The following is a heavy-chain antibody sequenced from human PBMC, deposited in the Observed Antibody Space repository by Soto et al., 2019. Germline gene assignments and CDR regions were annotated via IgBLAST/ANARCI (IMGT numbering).Heavy chain of an antibody. V-gene: IGHV4-31*03. Sequence: SETLSLTCTVSGGSISSGYYWSWIRQRPVKGLEWIGYIYYSGNTYYNPSLKSRVSISLDTSKSQFSLKLDSVTAADTAVYYCARASRYYYDSSGYYPQPPLRDYGMDVWGQGTTVTVSS. CDR2: IYYSGNT. J-gene: IGHJ6*02. D-gene: IGHD3-22*01. CDR1: GGSISSGYY. CDR3: ARASRYYYDSSGYYPQPPLRDYGMDV.